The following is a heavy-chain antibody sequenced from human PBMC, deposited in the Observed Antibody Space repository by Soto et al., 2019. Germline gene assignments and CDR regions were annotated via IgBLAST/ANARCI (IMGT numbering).Heavy chain of an antibody. V-gene: IGHV1-46*03. CDR3: SREDPGETSPFGH. D-gene: IGHD3-10*01. CDR1: GYIFTSYY. CDR2: INPFDGSR. Sequence: ASVKVSCKASGYIFTSYYLHWVRQAPGQGLEWMGWINPFDGSRMFAQSFQGRVICTRDTFTSTVYMELSGLRSDDTAVYYCSREDPGETSPFGHCGQGTLVTVSS. J-gene: IGHJ4*02.